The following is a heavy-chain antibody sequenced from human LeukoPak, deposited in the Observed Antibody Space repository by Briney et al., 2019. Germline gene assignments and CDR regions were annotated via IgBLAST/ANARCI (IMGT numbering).Heavy chain of an antibody. V-gene: IGHV3-7*01. CDR3: AREPRDVVGALDV. CDR1: GFTLRNYW. CDR2: IKEDGSVK. J-gene: IGHJ6*02. Sequence: GGSLRRSCAASGFTLRNYWMAWVRRAPGKGLEWVANIKEDGSVKQYVESVRGRFTISRDDAKNSVYLQMNSLRTEDTAVYYCAREPRDVVGALDVWGQGTTVTVSS. D-gene: IGHD1-26*01.